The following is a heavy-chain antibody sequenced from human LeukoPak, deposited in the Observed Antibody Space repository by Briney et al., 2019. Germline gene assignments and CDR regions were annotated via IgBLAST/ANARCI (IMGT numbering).Heavy chain of an antibody. CDR2: IYHSGST. CDR1: GGSISSGGYS. CDR3: ASSLAADYYFDY. Sequence: PSETLSLTCAVSGGSISSGGYSWSWIRQPPGKGLEWIGYIYHSGSTYYNPSLKSRVTISVDRSKNQFSLKLSSVTAADTAVYYCASSLAADYYFDYWGQGTLVTVSS. D-gene: IGHD3-3*02. V-gene: IGHV4-30-2*01. J-gene: IGHJ4*02.